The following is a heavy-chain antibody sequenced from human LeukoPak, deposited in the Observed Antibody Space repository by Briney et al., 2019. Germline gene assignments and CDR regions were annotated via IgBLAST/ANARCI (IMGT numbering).Heavy chain of an antibody. J-gene: IGHJ5*02. D-gene: IGHD6-13*01. CDR1: GGSFSAYY. CDR3: ARGRGARSSRWYNWFDP. CDR2: INHSGST. V-gene: IGHV4-34*01. Sequence: SETLSLTCAVYGGSFSAYYWSWIRQPPGKGLEWIGEINHSGSTNYNPSLKSRVTISIDTSTNQFSLEMSSVTAADTAVYYCARGRGARSSRWYNWFDPWGQGTLVTASS.